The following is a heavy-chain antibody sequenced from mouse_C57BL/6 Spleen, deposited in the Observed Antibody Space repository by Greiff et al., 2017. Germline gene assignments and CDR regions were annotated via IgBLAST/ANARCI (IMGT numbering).Heavy chain of an antibody. V-gene: IGHV5-6*01. Sequence: EVKLVESGGDLVKPGGSLKLSCAASGFTFSSYGMSWVRQTPDKRLEWVATISSGGSYTYYPDSVKGRFTISRDNAKNTLYLQMSSLKSEDTAMYYCARQGSNYGDWYFDVWGTGTTVTVSS. CDR2: ISSGGSYT. CDR1: GFTFSSYG. J-gene: IGHJ1*03. CDR3: ARQGSNYGDWYFDV. D-gene: IGHD2-5*01.